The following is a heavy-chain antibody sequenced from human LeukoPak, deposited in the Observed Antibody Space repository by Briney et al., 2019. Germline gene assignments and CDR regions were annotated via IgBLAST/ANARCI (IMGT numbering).Heavy chain of an antibody. CDR3: AKSQLVGATFALDI. CDR1: GFSFSSYY. CDR2: IRGSGGST. V-gene: IGHV3-23*01. J-gene: IGHJ3*02. D-gene: IGHD1-26*01. Sequence: GGSLRPAWAASGFSFSSYYMNWVRQAPGKGLQWVSAIRGSGGSTFYADSVKGRFTISRDNSKNTLNLQMNSLRAEDTAVYYCAKSQLVGATFALDIWGQGTMVTVSS.